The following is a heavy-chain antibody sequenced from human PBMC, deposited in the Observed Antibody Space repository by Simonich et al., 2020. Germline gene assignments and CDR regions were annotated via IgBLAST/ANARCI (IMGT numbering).Heavy chain of an antibody. CDR3: ARFRGRYFDWLFDY. CDR1: GFTFSSYW. D-gene: IGHD3-9*01. CDR2: KKQSGSEK. Sequence: EVQLVESGGGLVQPGGSLRLSCAASGFTFSSYWMSWVRQAPGKGLEGVANKKQSGSEKYYVDSVKGRFTISRDNAKNSLYLQMNSLRAEDTAVYYCARFRGRYFDWLFDYWGQGTLVTVSS. J-gene: IGHJ4*02. V-gene: IGHV3-7*01.